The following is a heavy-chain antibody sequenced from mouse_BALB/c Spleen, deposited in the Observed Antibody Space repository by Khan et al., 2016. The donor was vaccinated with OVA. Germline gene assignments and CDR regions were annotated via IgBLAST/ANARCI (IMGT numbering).Heavy chain of an antibody. J-gene: IGHJ4*01. V-gene: IGHV3-2*02. D-gene: IGHD1-1*01. CDR3: ARGNYYGYAMDY. CDR2: ISYSGST. Sequence: VQLKESGPGLVKPSQSLSLTCTVTGYSITSNYAWNWIRQFPGNKLEWMGYISYSGSTNYNPSLKSRTSITRDTSKNQFFLQLNSVTTEDTATYYCARGNYYGYAMDYWGQGTSITVSS. CDR1: GYSITSNYA.